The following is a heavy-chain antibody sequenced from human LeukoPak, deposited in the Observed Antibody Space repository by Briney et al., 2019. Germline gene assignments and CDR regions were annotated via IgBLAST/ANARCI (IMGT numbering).Heavy chain of an antibody. Sequence: WASVKVSCKASGYTFTSYAISWVRQAPGQGLEWMGGIIPIFGTANYAQKFQGRVTITADESTSTAYMELNSLRAEDTAVYYCARDCGPVGFGDAFDIWGQGTMVTVSS. D-gene: IGHD1-14*01. J-gene: IGHJ3*02. CDR3: ARDCGPVGFGDAFDI. CDR2: IIPIFGTA. V-gene: IGHV1-69*13. CDR1: GYTFTSYA.